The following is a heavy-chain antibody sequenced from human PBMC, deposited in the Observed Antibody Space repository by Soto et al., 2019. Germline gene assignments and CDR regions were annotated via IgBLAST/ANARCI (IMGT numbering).Heavy chain of an antibody. CDR3: AEGDGYNFAY. D-gene: IGHD5-12*01. CDR1: GGSISSYY. CDR2: IYYSGST. Sequence: SETLSLTCTVSGGSISSYYWSWIRQPPGKGLEWIGYIYYSGSTNYNPSLKSRVTISVDTSKNQFSLKLSSVTAADTAVYYCAEGDGYNFAYWGQGTLVTVSS. V-gene: IGHV4-59*01. J-gene: IGHJ4*02.